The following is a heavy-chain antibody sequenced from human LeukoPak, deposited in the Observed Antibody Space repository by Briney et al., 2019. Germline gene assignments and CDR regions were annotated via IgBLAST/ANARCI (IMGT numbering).Heavy chain of an antibody. J-gene: IGHJ5*02. Sequence: SETLSLTCAVYGGSFSGYYWSWIRQPPGKGLEWIGSIYHSGSTYYNPSLKSRVTISVDTSKNKFSLKLSSVTAADTAVYYCARIAARPGWFDPWGQGTLVTVSS. CDR1: GGSFSGYY. D-gene: IGHD6-6*01. CDR3: ARIAARPGWFDP. CDR2: IYHSGST. V-gene: IGHV4-34*01.